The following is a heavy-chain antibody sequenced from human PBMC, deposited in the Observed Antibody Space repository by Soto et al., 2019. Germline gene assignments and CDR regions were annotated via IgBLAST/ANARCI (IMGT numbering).Heavy chain of an antibody. D-gene: IGHD3-3*01. CDR2: IYHSGST. CDR3: VSWEIMFMSVSGFGHWF. J-gene: IGHJ5*01. V-gene: IGHV4-30-2*01. CDR1: GGSISSGGYS. Sequence: QLQLLESGSGLVKPSQTLSLTCAVSGGSISSGGYSWNWIRQPPGKGLEWIGYIYHSGSTYYNPSLKSRATMTLFRSMVALLVVIIPLTTVCMLASFPVSWEIMFMSVSGFGHWF.